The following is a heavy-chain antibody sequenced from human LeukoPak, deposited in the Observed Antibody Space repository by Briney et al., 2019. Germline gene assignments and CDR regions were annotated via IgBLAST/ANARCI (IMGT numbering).Heavy chain of an antibody. CDR3: TRFRHVAVAGTPHFDY. J-gene: IGHJ4*02. Sequence: ASVKVSCKASGYTFTDYHIHWVRQAPGQGLEWMGWINPNSGGTNYAEKFHGRLTTTRDTSISTAFMELSGLRSDDTVVYYCTRFRHVAVAGTPHFDYWGQGALVTVSS. V-gene: IGHV1-2*02. CDR1: GYTFTDYH. D-gene: IGHD6-19*01. CDR2: INPNSGGT.